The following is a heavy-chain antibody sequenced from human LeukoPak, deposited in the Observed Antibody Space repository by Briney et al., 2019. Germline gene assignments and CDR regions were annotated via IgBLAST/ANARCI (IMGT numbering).Heavy chain of an antibody. CDR3: AKVVVRGLIIAAEYYFDY. CDR2: ISGSGAST. V-gene: IGHV3-23*01. CDR1: GFTFTSYA. J-gene: IGHJ4*02. D-gene: IGHD3-10*01. Sequence: PGGSLRLSCAASGFTFTSYAMSWVRQAPGKWLEWVSGISGSGASTYYADSVKGRFTISRDNSKNTLYLQMNSLRAEDTAIYYCAKVVVRGLIIAAEYYFDYWGQGTLVTVSS.